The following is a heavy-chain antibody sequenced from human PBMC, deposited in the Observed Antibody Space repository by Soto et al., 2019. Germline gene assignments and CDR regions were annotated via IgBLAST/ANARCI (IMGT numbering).Heavy chain of an antibody. V-gene: IGHV4-31*03. D-gene: IGHD3-9*01. J-gene: IGHJ3*02. CDR1: GGSISNEGYY. CDR3: ARAKADWFDAFDI. CDR2: IYYSGGT. Sequence: QEQLQESGPGLVKPSQTLSLTCTVSGGSISNEGYYWSWIRQLPGEGLEWIGYIYYSGGTYYSPSLKSRVAISLDTSKNQFSLKLSSVTAADTAVYFCARAKADWFDAFDIWGQGTMVSVSS.